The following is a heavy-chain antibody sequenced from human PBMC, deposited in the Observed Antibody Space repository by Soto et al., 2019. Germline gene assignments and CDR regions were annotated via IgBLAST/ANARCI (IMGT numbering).Heavy chain of an antibody. D-gene: IGHD6-19*01. CDR1: GFIFTSYG. J-gene: IGHJ4*02. CDR3: ARDRSPYSSGWYDFDF. Sequence: GASVKVSCKASGFIFTSYGFSWVRQAPGQGLEWMGWISVYNGNTNYAQKLQGRVTMTTDTSTSTAYLELRSLRFDDTAVYYCARDRSPYSSGWYDFDFWGQVTLVTVSS. CDR2: ISVYNGNT. V-gene: IGHV1-18*01.